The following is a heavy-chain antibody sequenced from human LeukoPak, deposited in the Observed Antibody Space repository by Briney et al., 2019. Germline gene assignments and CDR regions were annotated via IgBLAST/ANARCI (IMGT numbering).Heavy chain of an antibody. V-gene: IGHV4-34*01. D-gene: IGHD6-19*01. CDR2: INHSGST. Sequence: SETLSLTCDVYGGSFSGYYWSWIRQPPGKGLEWIGEINHSGSTNYNPSLKSRVTISVDTSKNQFSLKLSSVTAADTAVYYCARDPGQWLVRRPFDPWGQGTLVTVSS. CDR1: GGSFSGYY. J-gene: IGHJ5*02. CDR3: ARDPGQWLVRRPFDP.